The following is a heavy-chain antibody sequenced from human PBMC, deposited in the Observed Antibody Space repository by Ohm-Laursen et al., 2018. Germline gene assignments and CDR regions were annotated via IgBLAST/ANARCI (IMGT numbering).Heavy chain of an antibody. CDR1: GFTFTSYF. J-gene: IGHJ4*02. CDR2: INPTDDST. Sequence: SSVKVSCKTSGFTFTSYFLHWVRQAPGQGLEWMGIINPTDDSTFITQKFQGRVSMTRDTSTSTVYMELTSLRSEDTAVYYCARDKVYGDLSWSKYRPYYFDSWGQGTLVTVSS. CDR3: ARDKVYGDLSWSKYRPYYFDS. V-gene: IGHV1-46*01. D-gene: IGHD4-17*01.